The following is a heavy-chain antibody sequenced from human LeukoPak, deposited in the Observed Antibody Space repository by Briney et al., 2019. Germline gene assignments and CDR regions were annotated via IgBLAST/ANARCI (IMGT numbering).Heavy chain of an antibody. V-gene: IGHV3-7*01. D-gene: IGHD3-10*01. CDR2: IKQDGSEK. CDR3: ARGDTMARGVIIGSDYYYGMDV. CDR1: GFALTTNG. Sequence: GRSLRLSCAASGFALTTNGMHWVRQAPGKGLEWVANIKQDGSEKYYVDSVKGRFTISRDNAKNSLYLQMNSLRAEDTAVYYCARGDTMARGVIIGSDYYYGMDVWGQGTTVTVSS. J-gene: IGHJ6*02.